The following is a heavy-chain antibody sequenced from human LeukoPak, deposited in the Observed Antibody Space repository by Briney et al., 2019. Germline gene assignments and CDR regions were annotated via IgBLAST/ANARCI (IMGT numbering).Heavy chain of an antibody. Sequence: PGGSLRLSCAASGFTFSSYGMHWIRQAPGKGLEWVAVLSFDGSSQYYADSVKGRFTISRDNSKNTLYLQMNSLSTEDTAVYYCAKEGRLATIKYGLDVWGQGTTVTVSS. D-gene: IGHD5-12*01. CDR3: AKEGRLATIKYGLDV. CDR1: GFTFSSYG. CDR2: LSFDGSSQ. J-gene: IGHJ6*02. V-gene: IGHV3-30*18.